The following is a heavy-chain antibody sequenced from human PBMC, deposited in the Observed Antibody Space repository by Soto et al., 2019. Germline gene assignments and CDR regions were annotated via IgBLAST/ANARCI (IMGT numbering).Heavy chain of an antibody. CDR1: GGTFSSYT. Sequence: QVQLVQSGAEVKKPGSSVKVSCKASGGTFSSYTISWVRQAPGQGLEWMGRSIPILGIANDAQKFQGRVTITADKSTSTAYSELSSLRSEDTAVYYCARERGYHGSGSISDLGQGTLVTVSS. J-gene: IGHJ4*02. CDR2: SIPILGIA. CDR3: ARERGYHGSGSISD. D-gene: IGHD3-10*01. V-gene: IGHV1-69*08.